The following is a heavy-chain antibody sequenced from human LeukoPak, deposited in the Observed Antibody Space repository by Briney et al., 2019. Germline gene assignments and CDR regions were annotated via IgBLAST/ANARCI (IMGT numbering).Heavy chain of an antibody. CDR2: IIPIFGTA. D-gene: IGHD3-22*01. CDR1: GGTFSSYA. V-gene: IGHV1-69*05. Sequence: ASVKVSCKASGGTFSSYAISWVRQAPGQGLEWMGGIIPIFGTANYAQKFQGRVTITTDESTSTAYMELSSLRSEDTAVYYCALSYDSSGYYTLPVMDYWGQGTLVTVSS. CDR3: ALSYDSSGYYTLPVMDY. J-gene: IGHJ4*02.